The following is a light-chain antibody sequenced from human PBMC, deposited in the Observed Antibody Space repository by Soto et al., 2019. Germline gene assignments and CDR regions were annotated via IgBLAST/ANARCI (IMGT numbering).Light chain of an antibody. CDR2: KVS. V-gene: IGLV2-14*01. CDR1: SSDVGGYNY. CDR3: SSYTSSSTLV. J-gene: IGLJ3*02. Sequence: QSALTQPASGSGFPGQSITISCPGTSSDVGGYNYVSWYQHHPGKAPKLMIYKVSNRPSGVSNRFSGSKSGNTASLTISGLQAEDEADYYCSSYTSSSTLVFGGGTKLTVL.